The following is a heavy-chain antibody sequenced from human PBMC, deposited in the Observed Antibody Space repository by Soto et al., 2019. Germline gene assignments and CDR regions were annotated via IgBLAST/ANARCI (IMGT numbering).Heavy chain of an antibody. CDR1: GFSISSNY. V-gene: IGHV3-53*02. CDR3: ARGQQVSTIRGVQGFDY. J-gene: IGHJ4*02. D-gene: IGHD3-10*01. CDR2: LYSGGTS. Sequence: EVQLVETGGGLIQPGGSLRLSCAASGFSISSNYVTWFRQAPGQGLEWVSLLYSGGTSYYADSVKGRFTISRDNSKNTMFLQMNRLTTEDTAVYYCARGQQVSTIRGVQGFDYWGQGTLVTVSS.